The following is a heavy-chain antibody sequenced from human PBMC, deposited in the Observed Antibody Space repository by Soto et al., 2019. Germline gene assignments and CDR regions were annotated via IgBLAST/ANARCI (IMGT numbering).Heavy chain of an antibody. V-gene: IGHV3-30-3*01. D-gene: IGHD6-19*01. J-gene: IGHJ6*02. Sequence: GESLKISCAASGFTFSSYAMHWVRQAPGKGLEWVAVISYDGSNKYYADSVKGRFTISRDNSKNTLYLQMNSLRAEDTAVYYCARELAVAGTYYYYYGMDVWGQGTTVTVSS. CDR3: ARELAVAGTYYYYYGMDV. CDR1: GFTFSSYA. CDR2: ISYDGSNK.